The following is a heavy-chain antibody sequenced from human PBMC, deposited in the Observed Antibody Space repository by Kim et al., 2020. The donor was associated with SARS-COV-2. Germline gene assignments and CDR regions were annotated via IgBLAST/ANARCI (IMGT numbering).Heavy chain of an antibody. Sequence: GGSLRLSCAASGFAVSNNYMSWVRQAPGKGLEWVSAIYSGSTYYADSVKGRFTISRDISKNTVYLQMNSLRAEDTAVDYCARIAAAGPLDYWGQGTRV. D-gene: IGHD6-13*01. CDR1: GFAVSNNY. J-gene: IGHJ4*02. CDR3: ARIAAAGPLDY. CDR2: IYSGST. V-gene: IGHV3-66*01.